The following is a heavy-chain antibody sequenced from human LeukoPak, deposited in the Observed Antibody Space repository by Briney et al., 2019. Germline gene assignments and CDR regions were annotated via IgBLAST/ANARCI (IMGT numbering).Heavy chain of an antibody. Sequence: SETLSLTCTVSGGSISSSSYYWGWIRQPPGKGLEWIGSIYYSGSTYYNPSLKSRVTISVDTSKNQFSLKLSSVTAADTAVYYCARYGGTTDAFDIWGQGTMVTVSS. CDR2: IYYSGST. J-gene: IGHJ3*02. D-gene: IGHD4-23*01. CDR3: ARYGGTTDAFDI. V-gene: IGHV4-39*07. CDR1: GGSISSSSYY.